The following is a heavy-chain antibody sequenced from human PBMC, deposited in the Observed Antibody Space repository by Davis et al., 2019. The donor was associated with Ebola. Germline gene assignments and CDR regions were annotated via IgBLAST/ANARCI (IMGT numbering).Heavy chain of an antibody. V-gene: IGHV3-48*02. CDR2: ISGSGGST. J-gene: IGHJ4*02. Sequence: GESLKISCAASGFSFSTYWMHWVRQAPGKGPEWVSAISGSGGSTYYADSVKGRFTISRDNAKNSLYLQMNSLRDEDTAVYYCARGLVTIWGQGTLVTVSS. CDR3: ARGLVTI. CDR1: GFSFSTYW. D-gene: IGHD3-3*01.